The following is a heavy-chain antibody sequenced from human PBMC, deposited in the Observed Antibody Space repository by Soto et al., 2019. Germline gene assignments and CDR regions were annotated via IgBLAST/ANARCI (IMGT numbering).Heavy chain of an antibody. V-gene: IGHV3-74*01. D-gene: IGHD3-10*01. CDR2: LNSDGTSV. CDR1: GLTFSSSW. Sequence: EVQLVESGGGLVRPGGSLRLSCTASGLTFSSSWMHWVRQAPGKGLMWVSRLNSDGTSVTYADSVKGRFTISRDNAKNTLFLQMNSLRDEDTAMYFCAGGRVGELRVWGQGTLVSVSS. CDR3: AGGRVGELRV. J-gene: IGHJ4*02.